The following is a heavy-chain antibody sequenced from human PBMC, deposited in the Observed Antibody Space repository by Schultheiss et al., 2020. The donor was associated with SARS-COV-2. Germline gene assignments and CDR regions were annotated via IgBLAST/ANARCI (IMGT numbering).Heavy chain of an antibody. Sequence: GGSLRLSCAASGFSFIDYHMSWIRQAPGKGLEWLSYISSSGSTIHYADSVKGRFTISRDNAKNSVYLQMNSLRAEDTAIYYCARDLGVTSYYDNDAFDIWGQGTMVTVSS. CDR1: GFSFIDYH. D-gene: IGHD3-22*01. J-gene: IGHJ3*02. V-gene: IGHV3-11*04. CDR2: ISSSGSTI. CDR3: ARDLGVTSYYDNDAFDI.